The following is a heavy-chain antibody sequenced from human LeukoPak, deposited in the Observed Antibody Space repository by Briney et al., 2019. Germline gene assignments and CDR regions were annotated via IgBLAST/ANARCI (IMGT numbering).Heavy chain of an antibody. CDR1: GYSISSGYY. V-gene: IGHV4-61*01. D-gene: IGHD3-10*01. J-gene: IGHJ6*03. CDR3: ARATLWFGELLSGDYYYYYMDV. CDR2: IYYSGST. Sequence: PSETLSLTCAVSGYSISSGYYWGWIRQPPGKGLEWIGYIYYSGSTNYNPSLKSRVTISVDTSKNQFSLKLSSVTAADTAVYYCARATLWFGELLSGDYYYYYMDVWGKGTTVTVSS.